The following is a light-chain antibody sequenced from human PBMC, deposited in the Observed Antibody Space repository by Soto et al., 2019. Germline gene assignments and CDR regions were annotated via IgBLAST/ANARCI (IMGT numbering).Light chain of an antibody. CDR3: LQHYAWPWT. J-gene: IGKJ1*01. V-gene: IGKV3-15*01. CDR2: RIF. Sequence: EIVMTRSPATLSVSPGERATLSCRASQSVNGFLDWFQHKPGQAPRLVLKRIFIRAIGVPARFSGSGSETEFTLTINGLQSEDSGVYYCLQHYAWPWTFGQGTKVDIK. CDR1: QSVNGF.